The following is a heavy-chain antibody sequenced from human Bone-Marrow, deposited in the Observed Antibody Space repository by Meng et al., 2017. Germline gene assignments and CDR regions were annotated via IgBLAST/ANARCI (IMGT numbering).Heavy chain of an antibody. CDR1: GFTVSSNE. CDR2: ISGDST. Sequence: GGSLRLSCAASGFTVSSNEMRWVRQPPGKGLEWVSSISGDSTYYADSVKGRFTISRDNSKNTLYLQMNSLRAEDTAVYYCAKGEYSSGWGADDAFDIWGQGTMVTVSS. J-gene: IGHJ3*02. V-gene: IGHV3-38-3*01. D-gene: IGHD6-19*01. CDR3: AKGEYSSGWGADDAFDI.